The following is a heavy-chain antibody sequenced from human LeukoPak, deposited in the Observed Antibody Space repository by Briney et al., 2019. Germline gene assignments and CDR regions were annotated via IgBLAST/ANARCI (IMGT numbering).Heavy chain of an antibody. CDR3: ARPSVTTSYYYYYCGMDV. V-gene: IGHV5-51*01. J-gene: IGHJ6*02. D-gene: IGHD4-17*01. Sequence: RAGESLKISCKGSGYSFTSYWIVWVRQMPGKGLEWMGIIYPGDSDTTYSPSFQGQVTISADKSINTAYLQWSSLKASDTAMYYCARPSVTTSYYYYYCGMDVWGQGTTVTVSS. CDR2: IYPGDSDT. CDR1: GYSFTSYW.